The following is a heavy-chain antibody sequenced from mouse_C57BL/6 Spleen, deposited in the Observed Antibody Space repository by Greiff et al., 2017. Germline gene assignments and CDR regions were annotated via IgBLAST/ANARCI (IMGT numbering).Heavy chain of an antibody. CDR3: ARDQVVATDYAMDY. D-gene: IGHD1-1*01. J-gene: IGHJ4*01. CDR2: ISDGGSYT. V-gene: IGHV5-4*01. Sequence: EVQGVESGGGLVKPGGSLKLSCAASGFTFSSYAMSWVRQTPEKRLEWVATISDGGSYTYYPDNVKGRFTISRDNAKNNLYLQMSHLKSEDTAMYYCARDQVVATDYAMDYWGQGTSVTVSS. CDR1: GFTFSSYA.